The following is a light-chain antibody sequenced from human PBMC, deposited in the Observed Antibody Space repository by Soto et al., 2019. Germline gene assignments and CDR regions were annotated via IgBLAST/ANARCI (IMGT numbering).Light chain of an antibody. V-gene: IGKV1-39*01. CDR1: QSISNY. CDR3: QESFTTPGT. Sequence: DIPMTQSPSSLSASVGDRVTITCRASQSISNYLHWYHQKPGQAPKLLISAASSLQSGVPSRFSGTGSGTDFSLTISSLQPDDFATYYCQESFTTPGTFGQGTKVEIK. CDR2: AAS. J-gene: IGKJ1*01.